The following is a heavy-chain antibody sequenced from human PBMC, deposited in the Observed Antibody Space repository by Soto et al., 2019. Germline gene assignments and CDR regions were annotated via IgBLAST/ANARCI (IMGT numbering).Heavy chain of an antibody. J-gene: IGHJ4*02. CDR1: GFSFSSYW. CDR3: ARLYSYGKPFDY. V-gene: IGHV3-74*01. Sequence: GGSLRLSCAASGFSFSSYWMHWVRQAPGKGLVWVSHINSDGSSTTYADSVKGRFTISRDNAKNTLYLQMNSLRAEDTAVYYCARLYSYGKPFDYWGQGTLVTV. CDR2: INSDGSST. D-gene: IGHD3-16*01.